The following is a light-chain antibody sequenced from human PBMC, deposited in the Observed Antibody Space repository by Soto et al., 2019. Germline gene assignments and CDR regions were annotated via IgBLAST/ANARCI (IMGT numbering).Light chain of an antibody. J-gene: IGLJ2*01. V-gene: IGLV4-69*01. CDR2: LNSDGSH. CDR1: SGHSSYA. Sequence: QLVLTQSPSASASLGASVKLTCTLSSGHSSYAIARHQQQPEKGPRYLMKLNSDGSHSKGDGIPDRFSGSSSGAERYLTISSLQSEDEADYYCQIWGTGTYVVFGGGTKLTVL. CDR3: QIWGTGTYVV.